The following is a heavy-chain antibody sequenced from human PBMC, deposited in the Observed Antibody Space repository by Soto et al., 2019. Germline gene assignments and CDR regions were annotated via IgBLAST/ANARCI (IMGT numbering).Heavy chain of an antibody. CDR3: ARGQWEYSSSSASDY. J-gene: IGHJ4*02. V-gene: IGHV3-33*01. D-gene: IGHD6-6*01. CDR1: GFTFSSYG. Sequence: GGSLRLSCAASGFTFSSYGMHWVRQAPGKGLEWVAVIWYDGSNKYYADSVKGRFTISRDNSKNTLYLQMNSLRAEDTAVYYCARGQWEYSSSSASDYWGQGTLLTVSS. CDR2: IWYDGSNK.